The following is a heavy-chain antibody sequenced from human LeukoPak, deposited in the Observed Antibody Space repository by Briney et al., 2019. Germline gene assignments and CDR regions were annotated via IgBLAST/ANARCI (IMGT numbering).Heavy chain of an antibody. CDR3: ARGPRDSQTDY. CDR2: IIPILGIA. Sequence: VASVKVSCKASGGTFSSYTISWVRQAPGQGLEWMGRIIPILGIANYAQKFQGRVTITADKSTSTAYMELSSLRSEDTAVYYCARGPRDSQTDYWGQGTLVTVSS. CDR1: GGTFSSYT. D-gene: IGHD3-10*01. J-gene: IGHJ4*02. V-gene: IGHV1-69*02.